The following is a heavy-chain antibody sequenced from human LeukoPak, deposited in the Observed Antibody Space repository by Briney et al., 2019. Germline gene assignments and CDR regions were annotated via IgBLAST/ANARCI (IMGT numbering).Heavy chain of an antibody. J-gene: IGHJ4*02. CDR2: ISSSGSTI. V-gene: IGHV3-48*03. Sequence: PGGSLRLSCAASGFTFSSYEMNWVRQAPGKGLEWVSYISSSGSTIYYADSVKGRFTISRDNAKNSLYLQMNSLRAEDTAVYYCACSRRKVAVPKYWGQGTLVTVSS. CDR1: GFTFSSYE. CDR3: ACSRRKVAVPKY. D-gene: IGHD2-15*01.